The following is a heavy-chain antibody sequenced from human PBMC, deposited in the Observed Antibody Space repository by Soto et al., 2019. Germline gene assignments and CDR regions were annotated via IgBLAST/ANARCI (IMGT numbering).Heavy chain of an antibody. J-gene: IGHJ4*02. D-gene: IGHD5-18*01. Sequence: QVQLQESGPGLVKPSQTLSLTCTVSGGSISSGGYYWSWIRQHPGKGLEWIGYIYYSGSTYYNPSLKSRVTISVDSSKHQFSLKLSSVTAADTAVYYCARTAMVSYFDYWGQGTLVTVSS. CDR3: ARTAMVSYFDY. CDR1: GGSISSGGYY. V-gene: IGHV4-31*03. CDR2: IYYSGST.